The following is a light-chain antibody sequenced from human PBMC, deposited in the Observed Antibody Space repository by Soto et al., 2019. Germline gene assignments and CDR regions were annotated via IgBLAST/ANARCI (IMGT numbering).Light chain of an antibody. J-gene: IGKJ1*01. CDR3: QQSFSIPRT. CDR2: DAS. CDR1: QSISSW. Sequence: DIPMTQSPSTRFASLRYRVTITSRASQSISSWLAWYQQKPGKAPKLLIYDASSLESGVPSRFSGSGSGTDFTLSISSLQPEDFATYFCQQSFSIPRTFGQGTKVDI. V-gene: IGKV1-5*01.